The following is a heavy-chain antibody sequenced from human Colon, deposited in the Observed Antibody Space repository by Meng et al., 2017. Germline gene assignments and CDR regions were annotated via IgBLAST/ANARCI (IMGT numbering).Heavy chain of an antibody. CDR3: VRKPQSNYYDY. D-gene: IGHD3-10*01. J-gene: IGHJ4*02. Sequence: LVGAGGGLVHAGESLRLSCTASGFMFANYAMRWVCQAPGKGPEWVSAISDHGYNTYYADSVKGRFAISRDNSKNTVSLQMSSLRVEDTAIYYCVRKPQSNYYDYWGQGTLVTVSS. CDR2: ISDHGYNT. CDR1: GFMFANYA. V-gene: IGHV3-23*04.